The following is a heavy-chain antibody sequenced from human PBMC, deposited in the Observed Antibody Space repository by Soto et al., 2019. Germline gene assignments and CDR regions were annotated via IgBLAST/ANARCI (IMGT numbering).Heavy chain of an antibody. CDR1: GYTFRNFG. Sequence: GASVKVSCKASGYTFRNFGISWARQAPGQGLEWMGWISAYNANANYAQKFQGRLTMTADTSTSTAYMELRSLRSDDTAVYYCAREHSYFDYWGQGTLVTVSS. V-gene: IGHV1-18*01. CDR2: ISAYNANA. CDR3: AREHSYFDY. J-gene: IGHJ4*02. D-gene: IGHD2-21*01.